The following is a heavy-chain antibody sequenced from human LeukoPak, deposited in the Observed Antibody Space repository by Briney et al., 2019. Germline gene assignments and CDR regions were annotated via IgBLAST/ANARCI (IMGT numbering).Heavy chain of an antibody. CDR3: AKWGGKTGTGQTPLPHYYYMDV. V-gene: IGHV3-23*01. D-gene: IGHD3/OR15-3a*01. Sequence: PGGSLRLSCAASGFTFSSYAMSWVRQAPGKGLEWVSAISGSGGSTYYADSVKGRFTISRDNSKNTLYLQMNRLRAEDTAVYYCAKWGGKTGTGQTPLPHYYYMDVWGKGTTVTVSS. J-gene: IGHJ6*03. CDR1: GFTFSSYA. CDR2: ISGSGGST.